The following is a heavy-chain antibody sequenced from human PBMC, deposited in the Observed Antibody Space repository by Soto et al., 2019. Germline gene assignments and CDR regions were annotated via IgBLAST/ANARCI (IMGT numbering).Heavy chain of an antibody. CDR1: GGTLSTYA. D-gene: IGHD3-10*01. CDR2: IIPIFGTA. J-gene: IGHJ4*02. CDR3: AREPQDGSGSYFDS. V-gene: IGHV1-69*06. Sequence: SVKVSCTASGGTLSTYAISWARQAPGQGLEWMGGIIPIFGTANYAQMFQGRVTITADKSTSTAYMELSSLTSADTAVYYCAREPQDGSGSYFDSWGQGTLVTVSS.